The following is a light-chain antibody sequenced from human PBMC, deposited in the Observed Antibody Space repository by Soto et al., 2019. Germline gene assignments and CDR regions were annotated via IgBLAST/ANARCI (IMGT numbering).Light chain of an antibody. CDR2: EAS. V-gene: IGKV1-5*03. CDR3: QQYNSFPT. CDR1: QSISSW. Sequence: IQMTQSPSTLSASVGDRVTITCRASQSISSWLAWYQQRPGKAPKLLIYEASSLERGVPSRVSGSGSGTEFTLTISSLQPDDFATYHCQQYNSFPTFGQGTKVEIK. J-gene: IGKJ1*01.